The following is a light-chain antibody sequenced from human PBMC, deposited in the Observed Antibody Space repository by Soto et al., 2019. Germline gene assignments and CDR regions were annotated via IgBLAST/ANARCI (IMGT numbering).Light chain of an antibody. V-gene: IGKV3-20*01. CDR3: QQYGSSPRT. Sequence: EIVLTQSPGTLSLSPGERATLSCRASQSVSSSYLAWYQQKPGQAPRLLIFRASSRATGIPDRFSGSGSGTDFTLTITRLEPEDFAVYSCQQYGSSPRTFGQGTKVEIK. CDR1: QSVSSSY. CDR2: RAS. J-gene: IGKJ1*01.